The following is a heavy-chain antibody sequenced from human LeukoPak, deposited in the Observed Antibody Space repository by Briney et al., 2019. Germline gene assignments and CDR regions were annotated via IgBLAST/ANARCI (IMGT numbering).Heavy chain of an antibody. CDR1: RFTFSNFA. CDR3: AKGGGGVYYYDSSAYHSDY. V-gene: IGHV3-23*01. CDR2: ISGSGGST. D-gene: IGHD3-22*01. Sequence: GGSLRLSCAASRFTFSNFAMSWVRQAPGKGLEWVSGISGSGGSTYYADSVKGRFTISRDNSKNTLYMQMNSLRAEDTAVYYCAKGGGGVYYYDSSAYHSDYWGQGTLVTVSS. J-gene: IGHJ4*02.